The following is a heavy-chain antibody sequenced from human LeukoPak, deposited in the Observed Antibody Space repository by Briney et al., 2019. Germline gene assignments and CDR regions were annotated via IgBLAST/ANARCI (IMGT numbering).Heavy chain of an antibody. CDR1: GFTFSNYG. D-gene: IGHD2-2*01. Sequence: GGSLRLSCTASGFTFSNYGMHWVRQGPGKGLEYDSAISSHGGSTYYADSVKGRFTISRDNSKNTLYLQMGSLRAEDMAVYYCASASTYCSSTGCPSGNYWGQGTLVTASS. CDR3: ASASTYCSSTGCPSGNY. V-gene: IGHV3-64*02. J-gene: IGHJ4*02. CDR2: ISSHGGST.